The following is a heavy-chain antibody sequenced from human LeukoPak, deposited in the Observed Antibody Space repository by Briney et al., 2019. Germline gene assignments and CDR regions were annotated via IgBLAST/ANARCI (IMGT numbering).Heavy chain of an antibody. V-gene: IGHV4-4*02. CDR3: AKDLGYCSVGSCYSEGY. CDR2: IYHSGST. CDR1: GGSISSSNW. D-gene: IGHD2-15*01. J-gene: IGHJ4*02. Sequence: PSETLSLTCAVSGGSISSSNWWSWVRQPPGKGLEWIGEIYHSGSTNYNPSLKSRVTISVDKSKNQFSLNLSSVTAADTAVYYCAKDLGYCSVGSCYSEGYWGQGTLVTVSS.